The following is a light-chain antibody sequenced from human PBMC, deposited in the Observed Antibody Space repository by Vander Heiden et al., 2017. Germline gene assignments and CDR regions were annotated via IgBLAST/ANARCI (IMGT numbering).Light chain of an antibody. CDR2: DAS. CDR1: QSVGSY. CDR3: QQRSNWPPRT. Sequence: EFVLTLPPPCLSLSPGERATFSCRASQSVGSYLAWYQQKPGQAPRLLIYDASSRATGIPARFSGSGSGTDFTLTIRSLEPEDFAVYYCQQRSNWPPRTFGQGTKVEIK. J-gene: IGKJ1*01. V-gene: IGKV3-11*01.